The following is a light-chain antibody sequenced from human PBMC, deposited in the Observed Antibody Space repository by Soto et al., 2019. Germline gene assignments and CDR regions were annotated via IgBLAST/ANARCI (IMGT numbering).Light chain of an antibody. V-gene: IGLV2-14*02. CDR3: CSLTNSATGV. J-gene: IGLJ3*02. CDR2: EAS. Sequence: QSALTQPASVSGSPGQSSTISCTGTNSDVGSHNFVSWYQQYPGQARKLLIYEASKRPSGLSNRFSGSKSGNTASLTISGLQAEDEADYYCCSLTNSATGVFGGGTQLTVL. CDR1: NSDVGSHNF.